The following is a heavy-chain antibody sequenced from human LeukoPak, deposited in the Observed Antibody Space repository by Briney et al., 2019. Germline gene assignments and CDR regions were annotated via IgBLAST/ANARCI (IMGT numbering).Heavy chain of an antibody. CDR2: IIPIFGTA. D-gene: IGHD3-22*01. V-gene: IGHV1-69*05. Sequence: GASVKVSCKASGGTFSGYAISWVRLAPRQGLEWMGGIIPIFGTANYAQKFQGRVTITTDESTSTAYMELSSLRSEDTAVYYCARVPPYYYDSSGYYAGAFDIWGQGTMVTVSS. CDR1: GGTFSGYA. J-gene: IGHJ3*02. CDR3: ARVPPYYYDSSGYYAGAFDI.